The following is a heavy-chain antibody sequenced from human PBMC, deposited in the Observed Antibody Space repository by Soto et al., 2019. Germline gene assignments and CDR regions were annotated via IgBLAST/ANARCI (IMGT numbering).Heavy chain of an antibody. V-gene: IGHV3-30-3*01. CDR3: ARDGRLDTMMIMIYWFFDL. CDR1: AFTFRKYA. Sequence: QEQLVESGGGVVQPGRSLKLSCAVSAFTFRKYAMYWVRQAPGKGLEWVALISYDGSNKYYADSVKGRFTISRDNSKNTLDLQMNSLGVEDTAVYYCARDGRLDTMMIMIYWFFDLWGRGTLVTVSS. CDR2: ISYDGSNK. J-gene: IGHJ2*01. D-gene: IGHD3-16*01.